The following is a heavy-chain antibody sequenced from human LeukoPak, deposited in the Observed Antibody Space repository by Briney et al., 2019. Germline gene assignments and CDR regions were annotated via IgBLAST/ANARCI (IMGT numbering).Heavy chain of an antibody. D-gene: IGHD4-17*01. Sequence: GGSLRLSCAASGFTFSTYAVNWVRQAPGKGLEWVSTISGSGDSTYYADSVKGRFTISRDNSKNSLYLQMNSLRTEDTALYYCAKDMIGYGDSYGMDVWGQGTTVTVSS. CDR2: ISGSGDST. CDR1: GFTFSTYA. J-gene: IGHJ6*02. V-gene: IGHV3-43*02. CDR3: AKDMIGYGDSYGMDV.